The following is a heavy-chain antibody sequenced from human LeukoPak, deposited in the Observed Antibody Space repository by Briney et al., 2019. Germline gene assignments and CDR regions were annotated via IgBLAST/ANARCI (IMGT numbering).Heavy chain of an antibody. Sequence: ASVKVSCKASGYTFTSYDINWVRQATGQGLEWMGWMNPNSGNTGYAQKFQGRVTMTRDTSISTAYMELSRLRSDDTAVYYCAIGGIVVVPARDWFDPWGQGTLVTVSS. J-gene: IGHJ5*02. D-gene: IGHD2-2*01. CDR3: AIGGIVVVPARDWFDP. V-gene: IGHV1-8*01. CDR2: MNPNSGNT. CDR1: GYTFTSYD.